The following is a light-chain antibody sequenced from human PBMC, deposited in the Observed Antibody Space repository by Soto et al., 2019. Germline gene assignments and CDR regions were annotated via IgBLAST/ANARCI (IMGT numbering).Light chain of an antibody. V-gene: IGLV2-8*01. Sequence: QSLLTQPASASGSPGQSVAVSCTGTSSDIGNYNFVSWYQQHPGKAPKLMIYEVSKRPSGVPDRFSGSKSGNTASLTVSGLQAEDEADYYCSSYAGSNTYVFGTGTKV. CDR1: SSDIGNYNF. CDR2: EVS. J-gene: IGLJ1*01. CDR3: SSYAGSNTYV.